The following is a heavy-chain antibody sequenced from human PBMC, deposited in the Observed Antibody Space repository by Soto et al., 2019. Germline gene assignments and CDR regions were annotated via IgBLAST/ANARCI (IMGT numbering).Heavy chain of an antibody. CDR3: ARGWGGYSSPPGFDY. D-gene: IGHD6-13*01. V-gene: IGHV3-33*01. CDR2: IWYDGSNK. CDR1: GFTFSSYG. J-gene: IGHJ4*02. Sequence: QVQLVESGGGVVQPGRSLRLSCAASGFTFSSYGMHWVRQAPGKGLEWVAVIWYDGSNKYYADSVKGRFTISRDNSKNTLYLQMTGLRAEDTAVYYCARGWGGYSSPPGFDYWGQGTLVTVSS.